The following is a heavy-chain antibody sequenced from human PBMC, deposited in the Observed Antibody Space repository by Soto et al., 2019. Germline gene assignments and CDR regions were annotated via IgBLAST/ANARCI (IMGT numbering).Heavy chain of an antibody. V-gene: IGHV4-34*01. Sequence: PSETLSLTCAVYGGSFSGYYWSWIRQPPGKGLEWIGEISHSGSTNYNPSLKSRVTISVDTSKNQFSLKLSSVTAADTAVYYCARGHRRRCSSTSCYTRYFDPWGQGTLVTVSS. CDR2: ISHSGST. D-gene: IGHD2-2*02. CDR1: GGSFSGYY. J-gene: IGHJ5*02. CDR3: ARGHRRRCSSTSCYTRYFDP.